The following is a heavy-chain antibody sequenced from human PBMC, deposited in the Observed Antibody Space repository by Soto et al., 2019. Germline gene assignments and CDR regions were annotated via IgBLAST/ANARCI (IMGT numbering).Heavy chain of an antibody. Sequence: NPSETLSLTCTVSGGSISSYYWSWIRQPPGKGLEWIGYIYYSGSTNYNPSLKSRVTISVDTSKNQFSLKLSSVTAADTALYYCARSPAPLYSSTWNYFDYWGQGTLLTVSS. CDR1: GGSISSYY. J-gene: IGHJ4*02. D-gene: IGHD6-13*01. CDR2: IYYSGST. CDR3: ARSPAPLYSSTWNYFDY. V-gene: IGHV4-59*01.